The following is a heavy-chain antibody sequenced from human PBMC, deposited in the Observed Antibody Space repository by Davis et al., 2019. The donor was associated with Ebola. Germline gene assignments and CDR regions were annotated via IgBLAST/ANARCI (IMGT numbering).Heavy chain of an antibody. Sequence: GGSLRLSCVASGFTVSSNHRSWVRQAPGKGLEWVSVIYDQSTAYADAVRGRFIISGDKSNNTLYLDMNSLRVDDTAVYYCATTQWLREFDNWGQGTLVTVSS. CDR2: IYDQST. J-gene: IGHJ4*02. CDR3: ATTQWLREFDN. V-gene: IGHV3-53*05. D-gene: IGHD6-19*01. CDR1: GFTVSSNH.